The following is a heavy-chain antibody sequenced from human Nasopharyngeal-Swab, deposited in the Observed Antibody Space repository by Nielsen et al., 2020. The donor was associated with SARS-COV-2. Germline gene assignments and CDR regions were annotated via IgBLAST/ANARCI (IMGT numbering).Heavy chain of an antibody. CDR2: ISSSSSYI. V-gene: IGHV3-21*04. Sequence: GESLKISCAASGFTFSSYSMNWVRQAPGKGLEWVSSISSSSSYIYYADSVKGRFTISRDNAKNSLYLQMNSLRAEDTAVYYCARVSYYYDSSGYYDYWGQGTLVTVSS. CDR1: GFTFSSYS. CDR3: ARVSYYYDSSGYYDY. D-gene: IGHD3-22*01. J-gene: IGHJ4*02.